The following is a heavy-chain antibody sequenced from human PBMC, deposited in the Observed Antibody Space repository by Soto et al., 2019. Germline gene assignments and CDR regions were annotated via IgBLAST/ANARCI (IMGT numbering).Heavy chain of an antibody. V-gene: IGHV1-18*04. CDR2: ISAYNGNT. D-gene: IGHD1-26*01. J-gene: IGHJ5*02. CDR1: GYTFTSYG. Sequence: ASVKVSCKASGYTFTSYGISWVRQAPGQGLEWMGWISAYNGNTNYAQKLQGRVTMTTDTSTSTVYMELRSLRSDDTAVYYCARWEQILVGPTNWFDPWGQGTLVTVS. CDR3: ARWEQILVGPTNWFDP.